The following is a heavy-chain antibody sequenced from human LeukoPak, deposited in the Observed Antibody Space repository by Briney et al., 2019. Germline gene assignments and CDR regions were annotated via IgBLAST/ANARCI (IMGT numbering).Heavy chain of an antibody. V-gene: IGHV4-59*01. CDR1: GGSISSYY. Sequence: SETLSLTCTVSGGSISSYYWSWIRQPPGKGLEWIGYIYYSGSTNYNPSLKSRVTISVDTSKNQFSLKLSSVTAADTAVYYCARDIAVAGSLYDAFDIWGQGTMATVSS. CDR2: IYYSGST. CDR3: ARDIAVAGSLYDAFDI. J-gene: IGHJ3*02. D-gene: IGHD6-19*01.